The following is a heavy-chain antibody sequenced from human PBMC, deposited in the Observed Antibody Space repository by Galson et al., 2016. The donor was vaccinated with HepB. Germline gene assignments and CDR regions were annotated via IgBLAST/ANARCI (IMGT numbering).Heavy chain of an antibody. V-gene: IGHV4-30-2*04. D-gene: IGHD3-3*01. J-gene: IGHJ4*02. Sequence: SRVTLSTDTSKNQFSLKLTSVTAADTAVYFCARGNVIFGVVNPAFDYWGQGTLITVSS. CDR3: ARGNVIFGVVNPAFDY.